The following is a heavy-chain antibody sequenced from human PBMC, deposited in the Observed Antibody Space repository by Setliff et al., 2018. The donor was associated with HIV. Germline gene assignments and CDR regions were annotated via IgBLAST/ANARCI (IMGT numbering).Heavy chain of an antibody. J-gene: IGHJ6*03. CDR3: ARGWLPTDYSFYYMDV. D-gene: IGHD6-19*01. V-gene: IGHV1-69*10. CDR2: TIPMLGAA. Sequence: GASVKVSCKVSGRTFRTYAISWVRQAPGQGLEWMGGTIPMLGAANYAQKFQGRVTITADKSTSTAYLELSSLRFDDTAVYFCARGWLPTDYSFYYMDVWGQGTAVTVSS. CDR1: GRTFRTYA.